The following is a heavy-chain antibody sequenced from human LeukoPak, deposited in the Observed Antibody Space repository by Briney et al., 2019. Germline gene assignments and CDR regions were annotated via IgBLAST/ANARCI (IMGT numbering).Heavy chain of an antibody. V-gene: IGHV1-2*02. J-gene: IGHJ4*02. D-gene: IGHD6-13*01. CDR3: AREAARLIIAAAGTHDY. Sequence: ASVKVSCKASGYTFTSYYMHWVRQAPGQGLEWMGWINPNSGGTNYAQKFQGRVTMTRDTSISTAYMELSRLRSDDTAVYYCAREAARLIIAAAGTHDYWGQGTLVTVSS. CDR1: GYTFTSYY. CDR2: INPNSGGT.